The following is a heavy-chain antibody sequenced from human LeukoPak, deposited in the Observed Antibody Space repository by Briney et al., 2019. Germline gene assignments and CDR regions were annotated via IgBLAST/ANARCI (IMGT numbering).Heavy chain of an antibody. J-gene: IGHJ4*02. Sequence: PSETLTLTCTVSGGSISSSSYYWGWIRQPPGKGLEWIGSIYYSGSTYYNPTLKSRVTISVDTSKNQFSLKLSSVTAADTAVYYCASGITTVTTGRPFDYWGQGTLVTVSS. CDR1: GGSISSSSYY. CDR2: IYYSGST. CDR3: ASGITTVTTGRPFDY. D-gene: IGHD4-11*01. V-gene: IGHV4-39*01.